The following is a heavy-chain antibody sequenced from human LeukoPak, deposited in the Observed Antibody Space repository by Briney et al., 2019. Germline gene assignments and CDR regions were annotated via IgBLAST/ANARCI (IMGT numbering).Heavy chain of an antibody. CDR1: GGSISSSSYY. D-gene: IGHD3-10*01. J-gene: IGHJ5*02. CDR2: IYYTGNT. V-gene: IGHV4-39*07. Sequence: SETLSLTCTVSGGSISSSSYYWGWIRQPPGKGLEWIGSIYYTGNTFYNPSLKSRVTISVDTSKNQFSLKLSSVTAADTAVYYCARDYYMLRGLHWFDPWGQGTLVTVSS. CDR3: ARDYYMLRGLHWFDP.